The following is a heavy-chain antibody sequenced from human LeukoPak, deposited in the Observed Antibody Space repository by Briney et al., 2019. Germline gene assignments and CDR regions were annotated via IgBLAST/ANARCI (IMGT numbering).Heavy chain of an antibody. D-gene: IGHD4-17*01. CDR1: GFTLSSYA. CDR2: ISGSGGST. Sequence: PCLSCAVSGFTLSSYAMILVREAPGPGVKCCSAISGSGGSTYYADSVKGRFTISRDNSKNTLYLQMNSLRAEDTAVYYCAKEDYGDYVYYFDYWGQGTLVTVSS. J-gene: IGHJ4*02. V-gene: IGHV3-23*01. CDR3: AKEDYGDYVYYFDY.